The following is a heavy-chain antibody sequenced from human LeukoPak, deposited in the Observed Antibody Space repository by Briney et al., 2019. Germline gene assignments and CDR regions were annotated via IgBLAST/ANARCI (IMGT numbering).Heavy chain of an antibody. V-gene: IGHV3-23*01. CDR1: GCTFSSYA. CDR2: ISGSAGST. Sequence: QPGGSLRLSWAASGCTFSSYAMSWVRQAPGKGLQWVSAISGSAGSTYYAHSVKGRFTISRSSPQNRMYVQMNTLRDEDTAVYYCASYDVLTGYSRHPLKRWGQGTLVTVSS. D-gene: IGHD3-9*01. J-gene: IGHJ4*02. CDR3: ASYDVLTGYSRHPLKR.